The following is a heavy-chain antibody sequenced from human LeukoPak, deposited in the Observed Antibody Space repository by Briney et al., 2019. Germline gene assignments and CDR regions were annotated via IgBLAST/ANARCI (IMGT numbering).Heavy chain of an antibody. CDR1: GFTFSSYA. J-gene: IGHJ4*02. CDR3: AKESSNWRFLEWSPFNY. D-gene: IGHD3-3*01. CDR2: ISGSGGST. V-gene: IGHV3-23*01. Sequence: PGGSLRLSCAASGFTFSSYAMSWVRQAPGKGLEWVSAISGSGGSTYYADSVKGRFTISRDNSKNTLYLQMNSLRAEDTAVYYCAKESSNWRFLEWSPFNYWGQGTLVTVSS.